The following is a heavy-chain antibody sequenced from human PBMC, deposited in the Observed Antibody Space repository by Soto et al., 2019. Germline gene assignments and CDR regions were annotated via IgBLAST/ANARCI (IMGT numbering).Heavy chain of an antibody. V-gene: IGHV1-2*02. D-gene: IGHD6-6*01. CDR3: TTPLPSSSSTFLDS. J-gene: IGHJ4*02. CDR2: IKPNSGGT. Sequence: ASVKVSCKAYLYTFTANSLHWVRQAPGQGLEWMGWIKPNSGGTNYAQNFQGRVTMTGDTSISTVYMELSRLKYDDTAVYYCTTPLPSSSSTFLDSWAQGTLATVSA. CDR1: LYTFTANS.